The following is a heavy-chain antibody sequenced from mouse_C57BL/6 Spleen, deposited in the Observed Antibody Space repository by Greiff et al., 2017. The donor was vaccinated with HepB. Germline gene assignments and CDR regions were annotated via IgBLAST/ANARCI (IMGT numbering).Heavy chain of an antibody. CDR2: ISRGGSYT. CDR3: ARHVYYYGSSPHYFDY. CDR1: GFTFSSYG. D-gene: IGHD1-1*01. Sequence: EVQVVESGGDLVKPGGSLKLSCAASGFTFSSYGMSWVRQTPDKRLEWVATISRGGSYTYYPDSVKGRFTISRDNAKNTLYLQMSSLKSEDTAMYYCARHVYYYGSSPHYFDYWGQGTTLTVSS. V-gene: IGHV5-6*01. J-gene: IGHJ2*01.